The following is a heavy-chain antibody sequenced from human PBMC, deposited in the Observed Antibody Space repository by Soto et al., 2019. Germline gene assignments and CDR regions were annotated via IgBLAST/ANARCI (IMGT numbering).Heavy chain of an antibody. CDR1: GFTFSSYG. D-gene: IGHD7-27*01. CDR2: IWYDGNNK. Sequence: QVQLVESGGGVVQPGRSLRLSCAASGFTFSSYGMHWVRQAPGKVLEWVSSIWYDGNNKYYADSVKGRFTISRDNSRNTLFLQMNSLRAEDTALYYCVGRGNQNWGDYWGQGTQVTVSS. J-gene: IGHJ4*02. V-gene: IGHV3-33*01. CDR3: VGRGNQNWGDY.